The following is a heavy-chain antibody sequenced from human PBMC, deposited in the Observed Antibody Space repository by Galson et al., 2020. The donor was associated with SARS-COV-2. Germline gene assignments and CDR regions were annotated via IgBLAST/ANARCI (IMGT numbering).Heavy chain of an antibody. V-gene: IGHV3-74*01. Sequence: TGGSLRLSCAASGFTFSSHWMHWVRQAPGEGLLWVSRIHPAGSMPTHADSVSGRFTISRDNAKNTLYLQMNSVRVDDTAVYYCVRGTSTSIDLLDCWGQGTLVTVSS. CDR2: IHPAGSMP. J-gene: IGHJ4*02. CDR3: VRGTSTSIDLLDC. CDR1: GFTFSSHW. D-gene: IGHD3-10*01.